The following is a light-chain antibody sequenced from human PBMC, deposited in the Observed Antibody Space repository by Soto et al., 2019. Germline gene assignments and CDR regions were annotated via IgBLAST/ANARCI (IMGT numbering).Light chain of an antibody. CDR2: GAS. CDR3: QHYGRSRTCT. CDR1: QSIAANY. V-gene: IGKV3-20*01. J-gene: IGKJ1*01. Sequence: EIVLTQSPGTLPLSPGERATLSCRASQSIAANYLAWYQHKPGQAPRLLIYGASRKATGIPDRFSGGGAWADVTLTISRVEPEDFAVDYCQHYGRSRTCTFGPGTRV.